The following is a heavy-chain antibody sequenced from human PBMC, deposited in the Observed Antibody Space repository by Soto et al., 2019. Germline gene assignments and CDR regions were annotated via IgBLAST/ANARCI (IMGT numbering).Heavy chain of an antibody. J-gene: IGHJ2*01. V-gene: IGHV6-1*01. CDR1: GDSVSSNSAA. CDR2: TYYRSKWYN. CDR3: ARDPITDWYFDL. Sequence: KQSQTLSLTCAISGDSVSSNSAAWNWIRQSPSRGLEWLGRTYYRSKWYNDYAVSVKSRITINPDTSKNQFSLQLNSVTPEDTALEFFARDPITDWYFDLWGRGTLVTVSS. D-gene: IGHD3-10*01.